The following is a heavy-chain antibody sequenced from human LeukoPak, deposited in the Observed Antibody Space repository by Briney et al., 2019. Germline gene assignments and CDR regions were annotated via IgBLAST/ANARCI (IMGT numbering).Heavy chain of an antibody. D-gene: IGHD5-18*01. Sequence: PGGSLRLSCAASGFTLSSYWMNWVRHAPGKALEWVANINQDGSDKYYVDSVKGRFTISRDNAKRSLYLQMNSLRAEDTAVYYCARDLFSYGANQDDFWGQGTLVTVSS. CDR3: ARDLFSYGANQDDF. CDR2: INQDGSDK. CDR1: GFTLSSYW. J-gene: IGHJ4*02. V-gene: IGHV3-7*01.